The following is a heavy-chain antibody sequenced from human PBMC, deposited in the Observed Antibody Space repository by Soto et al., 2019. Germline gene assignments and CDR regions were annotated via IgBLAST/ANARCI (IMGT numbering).Heavy chain of an antibody. CDR3: ARARLDTPALDY. Sequence: QVQLVESGGGVVQPGRSLRLSCAASGFTFSPYAMHWVRQAPGKGLEWVAVISYDGNNKNYADSVKGRLANSRDNSRNTLYLQMNSLRAEDTAVYYCARARLDTPALDYWGQGTLVTVSS. V-gene: IGHV3-30*09. J-gene: IGHJ4*02. CDR1: GFTFSPYA. CDR2: ISYDGNNK. D-gene: IGHD2-2*01.